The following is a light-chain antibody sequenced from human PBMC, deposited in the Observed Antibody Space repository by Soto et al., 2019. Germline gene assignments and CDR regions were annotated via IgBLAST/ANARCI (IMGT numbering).Light chain of an antibody. CDR3: QQLNSYPR. CDR1: QGISSY. Sequence: DSRLTQSPSFLSASVGDRVTITCRASQGISSYLAWYQQKPGKAPKLLIYAASTLQSGVPSRFSGSGSGTEFTLTISSLQPEDFATYYCQQLNSYPRFGQGTLLAIK. V-gene: IGKV1-9*01. J-gene: IGKJ5*01. CDR2: AAS.